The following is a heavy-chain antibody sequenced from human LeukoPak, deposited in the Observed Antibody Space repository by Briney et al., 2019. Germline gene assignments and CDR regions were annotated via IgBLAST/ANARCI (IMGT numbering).Heavy chain of an antibody. V-gene: IGHV4-31*03. Sequence: SETLSLTCTVSGGSISSGGYYWSRIRQHPGKGLEWIGYIYYSGSTYYNPSLKSRVTISVDTSKNQFSLKLSSVTAADTAVYYCARAKGGKAGGDAFDIWGQGTMVTVSS. CDR1: GGSISSGGYY. D-gene: IGHD4-23*01. J-gene: IGHJ3*02. CDR3: ARAKGGKAGGDAFDI. CDR2: IYYSGST.